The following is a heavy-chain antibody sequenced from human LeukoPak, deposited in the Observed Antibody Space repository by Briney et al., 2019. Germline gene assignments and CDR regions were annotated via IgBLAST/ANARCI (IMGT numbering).Heavy chain of an antibody. CDR2: ISYDGSNK. V-gene: IGHV3-30-3*02. D-gene: IGHD3-22*01. Sequence: PGRSLRLSCAASGFTFSSYAMHWVRQAPGKGLEWVAVISYDGSNKYYADSVKGRFTISRDNSKNTLYLQMNSLRAEDTAVYYCAKSLDYYYDSSGYYDAFDIWGQGTMVTVSS. CDR3: AKSLDYYYDSSGYYDAFDI. CDR1: GFTFSSYA. J-gene: IGHJ3*02.